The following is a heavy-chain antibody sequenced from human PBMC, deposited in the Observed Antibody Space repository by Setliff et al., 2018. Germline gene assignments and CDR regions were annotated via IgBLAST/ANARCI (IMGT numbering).Heavy chain of an antibody. CDR2: INQDGSQK. Sequence: GGSLRLSCEASGFIFSMYKMSWVRQAPGKGLEWVANINQDGSQKYYVDSVKGRFTISRDNAKNSLYLQVNSLRVEDTALYYCARDPTRKFDSWGQGTLVTVSS. CDR1: GFIFSMYK. J-gene: IGHJ4*02. CDR3: ARDPTRKFDS. V-gene: IGHV3-7*03.